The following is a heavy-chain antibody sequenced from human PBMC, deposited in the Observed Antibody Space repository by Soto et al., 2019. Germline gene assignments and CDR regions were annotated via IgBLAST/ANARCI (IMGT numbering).Heavy chain of an antibody. CDR1: GFTFSSYA. V-gene: IGHV3-64*01. CDR2: ISSNGGST. J-gene: IGHJ4*02. Sequence: EVQLVESGGGLVQPGGSLRLSCAASGFTFSSYAMHWVRQAPGKGLEYVSAISSNGGSTYYANSVKGRFTISRDNSKNTLHLQMGSLRAEDMAVYYCARDGGSCALDYWGQGTLVTVSS. CDR3: ARDGGSCALDY. D-gene: IGHD2-15*01.